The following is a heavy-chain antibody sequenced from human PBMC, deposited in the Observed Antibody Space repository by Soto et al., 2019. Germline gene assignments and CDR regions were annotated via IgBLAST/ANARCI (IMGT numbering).Heavy chain of an antibody. J-gene: IGHJ6*02. Sequence: GGSLRLSCAASGFTFSSYWMHWVRQAPGKGLVWVSRINSDGSSTSYADSVKGRFTISRDNAKNTLYLQMNSLRAEDTAVYYCARGTDGTITIFGVVIMDYYGMDVWGQGTTVTVSS. CDR2: INSDGSST. CDR1: GFTFSSYW. D-gene: IGHD3-3*01. V-gene: IGHV3-74*01. CDR3: ARGTDGTITIFGVVIMDYYGMDV.